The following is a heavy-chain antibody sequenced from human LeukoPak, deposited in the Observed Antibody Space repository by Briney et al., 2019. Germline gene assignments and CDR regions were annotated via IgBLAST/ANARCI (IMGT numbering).Heavy chain of an antibody. V-gene: IGHV1-18*04. D-gene: IGHD2-2*01. Sequence: ASVTVSFKGSGYTFSSFGITWVRQAPGQGLEWMGWISPYNGETDYAQKIQDRITMATDTSTNTAYMELRSLGFDDTAVYFCARDGGKYCASNSCYHGWLHPWGQGTLVTVSS. CDR3: ARDGGKYCASNSCYHGWLHP. CDR1: GYTFSSFG. J-gene: IGHJ5*02. CDR2: ISPYNGET.